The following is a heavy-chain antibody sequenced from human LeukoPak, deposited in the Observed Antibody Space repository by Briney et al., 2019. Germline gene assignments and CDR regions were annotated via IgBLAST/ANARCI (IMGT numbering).Heavy chain of an antibody. D-gene: IGHD3-22*01. J-gene: IGHJ4*02. V-gene: IGHV1-18*01. CDR1: GYTFTSYG. CDR2: ISAYNGNT. CDR3: AREESGYYYEGVDY. Sequence: GASVKVSCTASGYTFTSYGISWVRQAPGQGLEWMGWISAYNGNTNYAQKLQGRVTMTTDTSTSTAYMELRSLRSDDTAVYYCAREESGYYYEGVDYWGQGTLVTVSS.